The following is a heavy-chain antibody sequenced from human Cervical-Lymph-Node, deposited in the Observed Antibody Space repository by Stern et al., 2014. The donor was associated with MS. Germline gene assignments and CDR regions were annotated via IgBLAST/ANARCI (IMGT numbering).Heavy chain of an antibody. CDR2: ISGSGDTI. V-gene: IGHV3-11*01. Sequence: VHLVESGGGLGKPGGSLRLSCATSGFTFSDYYMNWIRQAPGKGLAWISYISGSGDTIHYIDSVKGRFNISRDNVKNTLYLQMNSLRAEDTAIYYCARDRLSGGWFLQHWGQGTLVTVSS. J-gene: IGHJ1*01. CDR3: ARDRLSGGWFLQH. CDR1: GFTFSDYY. D-gene: IGHD6-19*01.